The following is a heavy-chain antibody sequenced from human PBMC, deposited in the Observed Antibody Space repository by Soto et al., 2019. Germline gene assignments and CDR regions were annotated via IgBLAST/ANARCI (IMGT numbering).Heavy chain of an antibody. J-gene: IGHJ6*02. CDR3: GREARLDVLRDLRSRQRPKICGGDPSRCSGHHSYGIDV. Sequence: GGSLRLSCVASGFSFSNSWMTWVRQVPGKGLEWVAKLKEDGREKYYVDCVKGRFTISRDNAKNSLFLQMTVLTVDDTAVYVCGREARLDVLRDLRSRQRPKICGGDPSRCSGHHSYGIDVWGQGTTVRVSS. CDR1: GFSFSNSW. V-gene: IGHV3-7*03. CDR2: LKEDGREK. D-gene: IGHD2-21*02.